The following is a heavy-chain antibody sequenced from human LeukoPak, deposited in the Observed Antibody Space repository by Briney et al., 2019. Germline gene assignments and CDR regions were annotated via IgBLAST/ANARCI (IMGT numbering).Heavy chain of an antibody. J-gene: IGHJ4*02. CDR2: INQDGSEE. Sequence: GGSLRLSCAASGFTFSTYWMSWVRQAPGKGLEWVAYINQDGSEEYYVDSVKGRFTISRDNAKNSLYLQMNSLRAEDTAVHYCARPRGGRGYSGYDPYYFDYWGQGTLVTVSS. CDR3: ARPRGGRGYSGYDPYYFDY. CDR1: GFTFSTYW. D-gene: IGHD5-12*01. V-gene: IGHV3-7*03.